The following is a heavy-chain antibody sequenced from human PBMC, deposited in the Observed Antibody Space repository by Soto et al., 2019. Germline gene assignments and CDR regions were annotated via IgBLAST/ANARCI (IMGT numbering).Heavy chain of an antibody. V-gene: IGHV4-30-2*01. J-gene: IGHJ4*02. CDR1: GGSIDSGAFY. CDR2: ITYSGTA. D-gene: IGHD1-26*01. Sequence: SSETLSLTCAVSGGSIDSGAFYLSWIRQPPGKGLEWIGYITYSGTAYSNPSLNGRLTLSVDSSQTQFSLKLTSVTAADSAFYFCARIHWAQSCLDYWGRGILVTVSS. CDR3: ARIHWAQSCLDY.